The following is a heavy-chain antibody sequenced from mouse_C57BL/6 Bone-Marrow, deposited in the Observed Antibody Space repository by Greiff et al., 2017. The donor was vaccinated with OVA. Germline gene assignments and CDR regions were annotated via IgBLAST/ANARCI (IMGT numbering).Heavy chain of an antibody. Sequence: QVQLKQPGAELVKPGASVKLSCKASGYTFTSYWMQWVTQRPGQGLEWIGEIDPSDSYTNYNQKFKGKATLTVDTSSSTAYMQLSSLTSEDSAVYYCASAVFAYWGQGTLVTVSA. CDR2: IDPSDSYT. CDR1: GYTFTSYW. CDR3: ASAVFAY. J-gene: IGHJ3*01. V-gene: IGHV1-50*01.